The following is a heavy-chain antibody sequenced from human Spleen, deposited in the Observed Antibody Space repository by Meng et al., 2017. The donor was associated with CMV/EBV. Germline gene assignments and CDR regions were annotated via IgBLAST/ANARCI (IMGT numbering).Heavy chain of an antibody. V-gene: IGHV4-4*07. D-gene: IGHD3-10*01. CDR2: ISSSGSI. CDR1: GAAIIGSY. CDR3: ARAGARGVPVDY. Sequence: LQWPGPGLATPPAAPPRTVTDSGAAIIGSYWTWIRQSAGKGLEWFGRISSSGSIHDNHSFRSRAIMSIDTSKNQLSLKLFSVTAADTAVYYCARAGARGVPVDYWGQGILVTVSS. J-gene: IGHJ4*02.